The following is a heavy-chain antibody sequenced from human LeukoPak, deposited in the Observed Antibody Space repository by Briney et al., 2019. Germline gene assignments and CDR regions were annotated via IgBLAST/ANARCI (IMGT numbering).Heavy chain of an antibody. J-gene: IGHJ6*02. CDR2: MNANSGNT. D-gene: IGHD6-19*01. Sequence: ASVKVSCKASGYTFTSYDINWVRQATGRGVGWRGGMNANSGNTGYAQKFQGRVTMTRNTSISTAYMERSSLRSEDTAVYYCARDVAGWGSGWYTDIAYYGMDVWGQGTTVTVSS. CDR3: ARDVAGWGSGWYTDIAYYGMDV. CDR1: GYTFTSYD. V-gene: IGHV1-8*01.